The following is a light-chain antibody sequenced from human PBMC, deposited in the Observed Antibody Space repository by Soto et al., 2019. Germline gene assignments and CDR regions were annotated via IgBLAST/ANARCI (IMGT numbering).Light chain of an antibody. V-gene: IGKV3-15*01. J-gene: IGKJ1*01. CDR3: QQYRSWPRT. CDR1: QNVLSD. CDR2: GAT. Sequence: EILLTQSPATLSVSPGETATLSCRASQNVLSDLAWYQQKPGQAPRLPVYGATTRATDAPAKFRGRGSGTEFSLTISSLQSEDSATYYCQQYRSWPRTFGQGSKVEI.